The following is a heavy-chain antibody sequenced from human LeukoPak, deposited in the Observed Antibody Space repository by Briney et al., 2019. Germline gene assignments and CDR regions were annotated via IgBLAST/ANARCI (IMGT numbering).Heavy chain of an antibody. CDR1: GFTFNDYY. Sequence: PGGSLRLSRAASGFTFNDYYMSWIRQAPGNGLEWLSYINIGGTNTHYADSVKGRFTISRDNAKKSLYLEMNNLRAEDTAVYYCATDGAGFDTWGQGVLVTVSS. CDR2: INIGGTNT. V-gene: IGHV3-11*01. J-gene: IGHJ5*02. CDR3: ATDGAGFDT.